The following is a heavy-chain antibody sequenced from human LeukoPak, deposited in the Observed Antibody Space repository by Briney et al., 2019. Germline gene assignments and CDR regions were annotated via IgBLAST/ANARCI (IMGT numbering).Heavy chain of an antibody. V-gene: IGHV4-61*02. J-gene: IGHJ6*03. CDR2: IYTSGST. D-gene: IGHD6-13*01. CDR1: GYSISSGYY. Sequence: SETLSLTCAVSGYSISSGYYWSWIRQPAGKGLEWIGRIYTSGSTNYNPSLKSRVTISVDTSKNQFSLKLSSVTAADTAVYYCARQGVYGSSWYYYYMDVWGKGTTVTVSS. CDR3: ARQGVYGSSWYYYYMDV.